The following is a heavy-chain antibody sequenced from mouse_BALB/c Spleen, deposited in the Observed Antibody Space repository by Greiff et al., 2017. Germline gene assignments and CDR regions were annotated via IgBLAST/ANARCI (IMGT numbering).Heavy chain of an antibody. J-gene: IGHJ3*01. D-gene: IGHD1-1*01. Sequence: EVKLQESGGGLVQPGGSRKLSCAASGFTFSSFGMHWVRQAPEKGLEWVAYISSGSSTIYYADTVKGRFTISRDNPKNTLFLQMTSLRSEDTAMYYCARERGYYGSSYGFAYWGQGTLVTVSA. CDR3: ARERGYYGSSYGFAY. V-gene: IGHV5-17*02. CDR2: ISSGSSTI. CDR1: GFTFSSFG.